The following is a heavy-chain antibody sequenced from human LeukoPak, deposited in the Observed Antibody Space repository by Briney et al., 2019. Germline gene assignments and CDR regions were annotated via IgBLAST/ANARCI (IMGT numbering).Heavy chain of an antibody. D-gene: IGHD6-19*01. Sequence: GGSLRLSCAASGFSVSSKYMAWVRQAPGKGLEWVSVLYGGGSTNYADSVKGRFIISRDNSMNSLYLQMNSLRAEDTAVYYCARGDYNSGWYHFDYWGQGTLVIVSS. CDR2: LYGGGST. CDR1: GFSVSSKY. J-gene: IGHJ4*02. CDR3: ARGDYNSGWYHFDY. V-gene: IGHV3-66*01.